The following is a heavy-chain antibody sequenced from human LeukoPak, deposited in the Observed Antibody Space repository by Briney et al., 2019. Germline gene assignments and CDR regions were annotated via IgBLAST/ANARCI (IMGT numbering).Heavy chain of an antibody. D-gene: IGHD3-10*01. CDR3: ARDPLGGFGELSNDY. J-gene: IGHJ4*02. CDR1: GYTFTSYG. CDR2: ISAYNGNT. V-gene: IGHV1-18*01. Sequence: ASVKVSCKASGYTFTSYGISWVRQAPGQGLEWMGWISAYNGNTNYAQKLQGRVTTTTDTSTSTAYMELRSLRSDDTAVYYCARDPLGGFGELSNDYWGQGTLVTVSS.